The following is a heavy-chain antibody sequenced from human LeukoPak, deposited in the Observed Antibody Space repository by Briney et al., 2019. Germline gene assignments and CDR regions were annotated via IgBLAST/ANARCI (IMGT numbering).Heavy chain of an antibody. V-gene: IGHV3-30*01. Sequence: GGSLRLSCAASGLTFSSYAMHWVRQAPGKGLEWVAVISYDRSNKYYADSVKGRFTISRDNSKNTLYLQMNSLRAEDTAVYYCARDGSVYSSGRYFQHWGQGTLVTVSS. J-gene: IGHJ1*01. D-gene: IGHD1-26*01. CDR3: ARDGSVYSSGRYFQH. CDR1: GLTFSSYA. CDR2: ISYDRSNK.